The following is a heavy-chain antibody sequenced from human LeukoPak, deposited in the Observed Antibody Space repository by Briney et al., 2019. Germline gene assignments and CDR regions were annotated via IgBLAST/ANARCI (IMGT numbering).Heavy chain of an antibody. V-gene: IGHV4-34*01. J-gene: IGHJ1*01. CDR1: TGSFLGYY. Sequence: SETLSLTCAVSTGSFLGYYWSWLRQPPGKGLEWIGEIIHSGKTNFNPSLKSRVTISVDTSKKHFSLNLTSVPAADTAVYYCARGSYFQYWDQGTPVIVSS. CDR2: IIHSGKT. D-gene: IGHD3-16*01. CDR3: ARGSYFQY.